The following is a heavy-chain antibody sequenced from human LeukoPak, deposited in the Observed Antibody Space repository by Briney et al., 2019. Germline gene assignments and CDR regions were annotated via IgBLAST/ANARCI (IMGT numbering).Heavy chain of an antibody. CDR1: GGSLSSSSYY. V-gene: IGHV4-39*01. CDR2: IYYSGST. D-gene: IGHD6-19*01. CDR3: AGGWYLDNIYYYYGMDV. J-gene: IGHJ6*02. Sequence: SETLSLTCTVSGGSLSSSSYYWGWIRQPPGKGLEWIGSIYYSGSTYYNPSLKSRVTISVDTSKNQFSLKLSSVTAADTAVYYCAGGWYLDNIYYYYGMDVWGQGTTVTVSS.